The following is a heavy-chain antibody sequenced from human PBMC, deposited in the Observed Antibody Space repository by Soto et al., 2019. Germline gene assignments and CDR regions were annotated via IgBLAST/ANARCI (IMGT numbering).Heavy chain of an antibody. J-gene: IGHJ3*02. CDR3: AREPNDYGDYVGAFDI. D-gene: IGHD4-17*01. CDR2: IWYDGSNK. V-gene: IGHV3-33*01. Sequence: GGSLRLSCAASGFTFSSYGMHWVRQAPGKGLEWVAVIWYDGSNKYYADSVKGRFTISRDNSKNTLYLQMNSLRAEDTAVYYCAREPNDYGDYVGAFDIWGQGTMVTVSS. CDR1: GFTFSSYG.